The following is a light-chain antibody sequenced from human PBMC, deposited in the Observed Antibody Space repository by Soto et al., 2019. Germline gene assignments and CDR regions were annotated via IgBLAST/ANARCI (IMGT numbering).Light chain of an antibody. V-gene: IGKV1-5*03. J-gene: IGKJ4*01. CDR2: DAS. Sequence: DIQMTQSPSTLSGSARDRVTLXXRASQTIRSWVAWYQQKPGKAPKXLIYDASSLESWVPSRFSGCGAGTDFTLTISSLHPDAFATYYCQHYNSDTLTFGPGTKVENK. CDR3: QHYNSDTLT. CDR1: QTIRSW.